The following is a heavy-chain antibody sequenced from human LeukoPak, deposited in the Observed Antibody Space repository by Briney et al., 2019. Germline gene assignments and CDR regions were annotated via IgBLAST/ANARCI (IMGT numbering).Heavy chain of an antibody. V-gene: IGHV3-53*01. D-gene: IGHD1-14*01. Sequence: GGSLRLSCAASGFTASSNYMSWVRQAPGKGLEWVSIIYSADNTYYADSVKGRFIISRDNSKNTVYLQMNSLRAEDTAVYYCARVLPGDYFDYWGQGTLVTVSS. CDR1: GFTASSNY. CDR2: IYSADNT. CDR3: ARVLPGDYFDY. J-gene: IGHJ4*02.